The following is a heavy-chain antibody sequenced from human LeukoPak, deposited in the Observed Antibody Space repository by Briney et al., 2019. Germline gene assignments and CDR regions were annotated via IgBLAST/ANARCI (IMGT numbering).Heavy chain of an antibody. Sequence: PGGSLRLSCEASGFTFNTYAMSWVRQAPGKGLQWVSGISSSDSGSYYTGSVEGRFTISRDNSKNTLYLQMNSLRAEDTAVYYCARLRGYYDSSGYYYVPIGNNWFDPWGQGTLVTVSS. J-gene: IGHJ5*02. CDR3: ARLRGYYDSSGYYYVPIGNNWFDP. CDR1: GFTFNTYA. D-gene: IGHD3-22*01. CDR2: ISSSDSGS. V-gene: IGHV3-23*01.